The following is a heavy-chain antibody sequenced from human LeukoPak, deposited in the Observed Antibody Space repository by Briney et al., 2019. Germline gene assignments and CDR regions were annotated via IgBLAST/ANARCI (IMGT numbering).Heavy chain of an antibody. CDR2: IYSGGST. J-gene: IGHJ6*03. CDR1: GFTVSSNY. D-gene: IGHD3-3*01. Sequence: GGSLRLSCAASGFTVSSNYMSWVRQAPGKGLEWVSVIYSGGSTDYADSVKGRFTISRDNSKNTLYLQMNSLRVEDTAVYYCARARGGYDFRYYYYMDVWGKGTTVTISS. CDR3: ARARGGYDFRYYYYMDV. V-gene: IGHV3-66*01.